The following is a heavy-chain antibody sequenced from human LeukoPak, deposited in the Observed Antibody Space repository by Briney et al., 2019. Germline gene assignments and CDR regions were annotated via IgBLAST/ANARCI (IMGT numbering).Heavy chain of an antibody. CDR1: GYTFTGYY. Sequence: ASVKVSCKASGYTFTGYYMHWVRQAPGQGLEWMGIINPSGGSTSYAQKFQERVTITRDMSTSTAYMELSSLRSEDTAVYYCAAFPVGATVDYWGQGTLVTVSS. J-gene: IGHJ4*02. CDR3: AAFPVGATVDY. V-gene: IGHV1-46*01. D-gene: IGHD1-26*01. CDR2: INPSGGST.